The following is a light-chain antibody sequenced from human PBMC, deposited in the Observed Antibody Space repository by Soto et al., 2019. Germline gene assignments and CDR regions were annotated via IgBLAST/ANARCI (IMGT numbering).Light chain of an antibody. CDR3: VQFSHFPRT. Sequence: DIVLTQTPLSSPVTLGQPASISCRSSQSLVYSDGNTYLSWLQQRPGQPPRLLIYQVSNRFSGGLDRFSGSGAGTDFTLKISRVEADDVGVYYCVQFSHFPRTFGQGTKVEIK. J-gene: IGKJ1*01. CDR1: QSLVYSDGNTY. CDR2: QVS. V-gene: IGKV2-24*01.